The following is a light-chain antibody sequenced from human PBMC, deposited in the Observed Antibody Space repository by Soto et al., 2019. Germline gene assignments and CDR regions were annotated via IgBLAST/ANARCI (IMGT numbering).Light chain of an antibody. CDR3: QQRTYWPWT. CDR2: EAS. Sequence: EVVLTQSPATLSLSPGARAPLSCRASQSVTNYLTWYQQNPGQAPRLLIYEASNRATGIPARFSGSGSGTDFTLTISNLEPEDFAVYYCQQRTYWPWTFGQGTKVDIK. J-gene: IGKJ1*01. V-gene: IGKV3-11*01. CDR1: QSVTNY.